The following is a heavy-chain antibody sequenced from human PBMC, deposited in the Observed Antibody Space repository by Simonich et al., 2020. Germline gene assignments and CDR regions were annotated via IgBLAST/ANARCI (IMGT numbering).Heavy chain of an antibody. D-gene: IGHD7-27*01. CDR1: GYTFTVYY. CDR2: INPKSGGT. CDR3: ARGALTGDYYYMDV. J-gene: IGHJ6*03. Sequence: QVQLVQSGAEVKKPGASVKVSCKASGYTFTVYYMHWVRQAPGQGLAWMGWINPKSGGTNYAQKLQGRVTMTRDTSISTAYMELSRLRSDDTAVYYCARGALTGDYYYMDVWGKGTTVTVSS. V-gene: IGHV1-2*02.